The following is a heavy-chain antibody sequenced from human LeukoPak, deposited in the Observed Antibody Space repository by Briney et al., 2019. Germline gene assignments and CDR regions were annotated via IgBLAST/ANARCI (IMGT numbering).Heavy chain of an antibody. Sequence: PSETLSLTCTVSGGSISSYYWSWLRQPPGKGLEWLGYIYYSGSTNYNPSLKSRVTISVDTSKNQFSLKLSSVTAADTAVYYCASTLWGSSHVNWFDPWGQGTLVTVSS. CDR3: ASTLWGSSHVNWFDP. CDR2: IYYSGST. CDR1: GGSISSYY. J-gene: IGHJ5*02. D-gene: IGHD6-6*01. V-gene: IGHV4-59*12.